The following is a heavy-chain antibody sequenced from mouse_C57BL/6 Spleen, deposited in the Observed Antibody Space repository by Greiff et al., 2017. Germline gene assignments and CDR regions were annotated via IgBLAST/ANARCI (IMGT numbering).Heavy chain of an antibody. CDR1: GYTFTGYW. Sequence: VMLVESGAELMKPGASVKLSCKATGYTFTGYWIEWVKQRPGHGLEWIGEILPGGGSTNYNEKVKGKATFTADTSSNTAYMQLSSLTTVDSAIYDCAGIYYGSPAWFAYWGQGTLVTVSA. D-gene: IGHD1-1*01. CDR2: ILPGGGST. V-gene: IGHV1-9*01. J-gene: IGHJ3*01. CDR3: AGIYYGSPAWFAY.